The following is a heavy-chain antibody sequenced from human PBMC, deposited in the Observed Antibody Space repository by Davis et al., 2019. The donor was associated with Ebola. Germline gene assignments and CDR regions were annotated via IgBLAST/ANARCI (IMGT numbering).Heavy chain of an antibody. CDR2: INSDGRTT. CDR1: EFTFSSYW. CDR3: ARDLYCISTSCYDWFDY. V-gene: IGHV3-74*01. D-gene: IGHD2-2*01. Sequence: HTGGSLRLSCAASEFTFSSYWMHWVRQAPGKGLVWVSRINSDGRTTAYADSVKGRFTISRDNAKNTLYLQMNTLRAEDTAVYYCARDLYCISTSCYDWFDYWGQGTLVTVSS. J-gene: IGHJ4*02.